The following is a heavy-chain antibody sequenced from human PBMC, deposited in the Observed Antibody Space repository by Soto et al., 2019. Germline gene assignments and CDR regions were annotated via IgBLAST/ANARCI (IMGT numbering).Heavy chain of an antibody. CDR2: IIPILGIA. Sequence: QVQLVQSGAEVQKPGSSVKVSCKASGGTFSSYTISWVRQAPGQGLEWMGRIIPILGIANYAQKFQGRVTITADKSTSTAYMELSSLRSEDTAVYYCARERQCSGGSCYSDAFDIWGQGTMVTVSS. J-gene: IGHJ3*02. CDR3: ARERQCSGGSCYSDAFDI. D-gene: IGHD2-15*01. V-gene: IGHV1-69*08. CDR1: GGTFSSYT.